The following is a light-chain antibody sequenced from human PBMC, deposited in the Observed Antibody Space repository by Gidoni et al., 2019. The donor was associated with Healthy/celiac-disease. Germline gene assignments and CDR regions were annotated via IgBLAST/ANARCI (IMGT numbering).Light chain of an antibody. J-gene: IGLJ3*02. CDR2: DVS. V-gene: IGLV2-11*01. CDR1: SSDVGGYNY. CDR3: CSYAGSYTLV. Sequence: QSALTQPRSVSWSPGQSVTISCTGTSSDVGGYNYVSWYQQHPGKAPKLMLYDVSKRPSGVPDRFSGSKSGNTASLTISGLQAEDEADYYCCSYAGSYTLVFGGGTKLTVL.